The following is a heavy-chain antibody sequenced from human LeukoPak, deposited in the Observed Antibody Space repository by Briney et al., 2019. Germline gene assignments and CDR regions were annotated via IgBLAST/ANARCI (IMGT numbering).Heavy chain of an antibody. CDR1: GGSISSYY. CDR3: ARVGQLLWFGELSLAFDI. J-gene: IGHJ3*02. CDR2: IYYSGST. Sequence: SETLSLTCTVSGGSISSYYWSWIRQPPGKGLEWIGYIYYSGSTNYNPSLKSRVTISVDTSKNQLSLKLSSVTAADTAVYYCARVGQLLWFGELSLAFDIWGQGTMVTVSS. V-gene: IGHV4-59*01. D-gene: IGHD3-10*01.